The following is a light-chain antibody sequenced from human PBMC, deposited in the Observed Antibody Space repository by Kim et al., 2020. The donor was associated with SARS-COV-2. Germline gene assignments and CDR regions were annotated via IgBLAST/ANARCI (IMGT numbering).Light chain of an antibody. Sequence: SLCPGERATLSCRASQSVSSSYLAWYQQKPGQALRLLVYGASTRATGIPDRLSGSGSGTDFTLTISRLEPEDFAVYYCQHYGSSPFGGGTKLEI. J-gene: IGKJ4*01. CDR2: GAS. CDR3: QHYGSSP. CDR1: QSVSSSY. V-gene: IGKV3-20*01.